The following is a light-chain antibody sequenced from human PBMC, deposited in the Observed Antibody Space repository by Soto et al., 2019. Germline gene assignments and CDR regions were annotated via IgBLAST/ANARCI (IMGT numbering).Light chain of an antibody. Sequence: EIVLTQSPATLSLSPGERVTLSCRASQSVSTYLAWYQQKTGQAPRLLIYDAYNRATGIPARFSGSWSGTDFTLTISSLEPDDFAVYYCQQRSNWPPTFGPGTKVDI. V-gene: IGKV3-11*01. CDR2: DAY. J-gene: IGKJ3*01. CDR3: QQRSNWPPT. CDR1: QSVSTY.